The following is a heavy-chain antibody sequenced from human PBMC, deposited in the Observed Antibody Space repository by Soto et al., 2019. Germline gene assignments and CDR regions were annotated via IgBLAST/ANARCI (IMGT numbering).Heavy chain of an antibody. Sequence: QLQLQESGPGLVKPSETLSLTCTVSGGSISSSSYYWGWIRQPPGKGLEWIGSIYYSGSTYYNPSLKSRVTISVDTSKNQFSLKLSSVTAADTAVYYCARQPVRGIAAARWGQGTLVTVSS. V-gene: IGHV4-39*01. J-gene: IGHJ4*02. CDR3: ARQPVRGIAAAR. D-gene: IGHD6-13*01. CDR2: IYYSGST. CDR1: GGSISSSSYY.